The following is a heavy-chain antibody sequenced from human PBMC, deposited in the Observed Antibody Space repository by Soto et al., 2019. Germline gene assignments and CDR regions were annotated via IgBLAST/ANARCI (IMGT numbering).Heavy chain of an antibody. CDR3: ARECVLRFLEGSNWFDP. V-gene: IGHV4-30-4*01. Sequence: ASETLSLTCTVSGGSISSGDYYWSWIRQPPGKGLEWIGYIYYSGSTYYNPSLKSRVTISVDTSKNQFSLKLSSVTAADTAVYYCARECVLRFLEGSNWFDPWGQGTLVTV. CDR1: GGSISSGDYY. D-gene: IGHD3-3*01. J-gene: IGHJ5*02. CDR2: IYYSGST.